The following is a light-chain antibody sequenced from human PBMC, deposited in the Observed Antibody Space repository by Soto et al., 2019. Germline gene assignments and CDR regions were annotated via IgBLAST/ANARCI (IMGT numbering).Light chain of an antibody. CDR1: QSVSSN. CDR3: QQYNNWRIT. Sequence: EMVMTQSPATLSVSPGERATLSCRASQSVSSNLAWYQQKPGQAPRLLIYGASTRATGIPARFSGSGSGTEFTLTISSLQSEDFAFYYCQQYNNWRITFGQGTRLEIK. CDR2: GAS. J-gene: IGKJ5*01. V-gene: IGKV3-15*01.